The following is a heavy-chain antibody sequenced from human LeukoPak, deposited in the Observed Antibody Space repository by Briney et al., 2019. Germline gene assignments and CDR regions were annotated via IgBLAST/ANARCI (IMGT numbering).Heavy chain of an antibody. D-gene: IGHD1-26*01. J-gene: IGHJ4*02. CDR2: ISAYNGNT. CDR1: GYTFTSYG. Sequence: ASVKVSCKASGYTFTSYGISWVRQAPGQGLEWMGRISAYNGNTNYAQKLQGRVTMTTDTSTSTAYMELRSLRSDDTAVYYCARVVVGATTSDFDYWGQGTLVTVSS. V-gene: IGHV1-18*01. CDR3: ARVVVGATTSDFDY.